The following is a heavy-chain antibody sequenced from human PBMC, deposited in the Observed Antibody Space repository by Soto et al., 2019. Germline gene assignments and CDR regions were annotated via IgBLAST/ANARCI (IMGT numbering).Heavy chain of an antibody. CDR3: AKWTDTVIEAALAGGAFDI. CDR1: GFSFSTYA. Sequence: EVQLLESGGNLVQPGGSLRLSCAASGFSFSTYALTWVRQAPGKGLEWVSGISASGATTYYADSVKGRFTISRDNSKNTVFLQMTSLRAEDTALYYCAKWTDTVIEAALAGGAFDIWGQRTMVTVSS. J-gene: IGHJ3*02. V-gene: IGHV3-23*01. D-gene: IGHD2-15*01. CDR2: ISASGATT.